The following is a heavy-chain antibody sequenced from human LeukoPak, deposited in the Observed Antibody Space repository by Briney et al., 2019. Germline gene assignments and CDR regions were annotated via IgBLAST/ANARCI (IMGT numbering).Heavy chain of an antibody. CDR2: IIPIFGTA. CDR3: ARSSHGSSWHGD. J-gene: IGHJ4*02. V-gene: IGHV1-69*13. Sequence: SVKVSCKASGGTFSSYAISWVQQAPGQGLEWMGGIIPIFGTANYAQKFQGRVTITADESTSTAYMELSSLRSEDTAVYYCARSSHGSSWHGDWGQGTLVTVSS. D-gene: IGHD6-13*01. CDR1: GGTFSSYA.